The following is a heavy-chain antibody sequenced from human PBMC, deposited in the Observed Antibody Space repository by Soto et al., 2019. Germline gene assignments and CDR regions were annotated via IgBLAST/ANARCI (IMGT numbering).Heavy chain of an antibody. CDR1: GFTFTTYE. D-gene: IGHD6-19*01. Sequence: GGSLRLSCVASGFTFTTYEMNWVRQTPAKGLEWVSYISGSGSAIYYTESVKGRFTISRDNAENSLYLQMNSLRAEDTGVYFCARSSGPRHFDYWGPGTIVTVST. CDR2: ISGSGSAI. V-gene: IGHV3-48*03. CDR3: ARSSGPRHFDY. J-gene: IGHJ4*01.